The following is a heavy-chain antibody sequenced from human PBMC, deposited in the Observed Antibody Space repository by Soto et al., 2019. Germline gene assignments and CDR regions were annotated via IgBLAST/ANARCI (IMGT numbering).Heavy chain of an antibody. D-gene: IGHD3-9*01. V-gene: IGHV4-59*01. J-gene: IGHJ3*02. Sequence: SETLSLTCTVSGGSISSYYWSWIRQPPGKGLEWIGYIYYSGSTNYNPSLKSRVTISVDTSKNQFSLKLSSVTAADTAVYYCARGTPVLRYFDWSSGFDIWGQGTMVTVSS. CDR2: IYYSGST. CDR3: ARGTPVLRYFDWSSGFDI. CDR1: GGSISSYY.